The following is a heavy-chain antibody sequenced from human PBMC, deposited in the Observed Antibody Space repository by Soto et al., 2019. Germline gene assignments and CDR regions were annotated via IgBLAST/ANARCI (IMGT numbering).Heavy chain of an antibody. CDR2: INHSGST. V-gene: IGHV4-34*01. Sequence: PSETLSLTCAVYGGSFRDYYWSWIRQPPGKGLEWIGEINHSGSTNYNPSLKSRVTISVDTSKNQFSLKLSSVTAADTAVYYCARAASYGAKGHWFDPWGQGTLVTVS. CDR3: ARAASYGAKGHWFDP. J-gene: IGHJ5*02. D-gene: IGHD4-17*01. CDR1: GGSFRDYY.